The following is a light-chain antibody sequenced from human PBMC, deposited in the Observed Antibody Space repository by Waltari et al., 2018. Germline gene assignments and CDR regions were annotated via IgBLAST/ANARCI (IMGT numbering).Light chain of an antibody. J-gene: IGLJ3*02. V-gene: IGLV1-44*01. CDR2: NDD. CDR1: SSNIGSNT. CDR3: AAWDDTLKGL. Sequence: QSVLTQPPSASGAPGQRVTITCSIGSSNIGSNTVNWYQQFPGTAPKLLMFNDDQRASGVPCRFSGSRSVTSASLAISGLQSEDEATYYCAAWDDTLKGLFGGGTTLTVL.